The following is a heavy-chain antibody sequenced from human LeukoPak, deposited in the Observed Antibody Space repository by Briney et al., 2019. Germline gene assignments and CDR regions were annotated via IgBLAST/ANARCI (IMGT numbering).Heavy chain of an antibody. J-gene: IGHJ4*02. CDR3: AKDGAPRYYYDSSGYYHDY. CDR2: ISGSGGST. CDR1: GFTVSTNY. Sequence: GGSLRLSCAASGFTVSTNYMSWVRQAPGKGLEWVSAISGSGGSTYYADSVKGRFTISRDNSKNTLYLQMNSLRAEDTAVYYCAKDGAPRYYYDSSGYYHDYWGQGTLVTVSS. V-gene: IGHV3-23*01. D-gene: IGHD3-22*01.